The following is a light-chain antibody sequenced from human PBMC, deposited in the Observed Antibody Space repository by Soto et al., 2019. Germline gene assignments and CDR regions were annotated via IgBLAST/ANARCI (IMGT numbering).Light chain of an antibody. CDR1: QRINKW. CDR3: QQYSSYSAWT. V-gene: IGKV1-5*01. CDR2: DAS. J-gene: IGKJ1*01. Sequence: ENRMNHSPFTLSASKIDRVTITCRHSQRINKWLAWHQQKPGEAPKLLIYDASSLQSGVPPRFSGSGSGTEFTLTIRSLQPDDIATYYCQQYSSYSAWTFGEGSIVDVK.